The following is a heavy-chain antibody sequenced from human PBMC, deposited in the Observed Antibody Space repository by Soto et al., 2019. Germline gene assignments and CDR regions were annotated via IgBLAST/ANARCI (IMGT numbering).Heavy chain of an antibody. CDR1: GGTFSSYA. D-gene: IGHD3-3*01. CDR2: IIPIFGTA. V-gene: IGHV1-69*13. J-gene: IGHJ5*02. Sequence: ASVKVSCKASGGTFSSYAISWVRQAPGQGLEWMGGIIPIFGTANYAQKFQGRVTITADESTSTAYMELSSLRSEDTAVYYCARGGIFDRRRWFDPWGQGTLVTVSS. CDR3: ARGGIFDRRRWFDP.